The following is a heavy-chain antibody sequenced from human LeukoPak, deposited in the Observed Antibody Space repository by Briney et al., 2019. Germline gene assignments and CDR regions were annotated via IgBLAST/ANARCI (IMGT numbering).Heavy chain of an antibody. V-gene: IGHV3-21*01. D-gene: IGHD3-9*01. CDR3: ARDGHGDGILTGYSYFGMDV. CDR1: GFSLSSYS. J-gene: IGHJ6*02. CDR2: ITISSSYI. Sequence: GGSLRLSCAASGFSLSSYSMNWVRQAPGKGLEWVSSITISSSYIYYADSVKGRFTICRDNAKNSLYLQMNRLRAEDTAVYFCARDGHGDGILTGYSYFGMDVWGQGTTVTVSS.